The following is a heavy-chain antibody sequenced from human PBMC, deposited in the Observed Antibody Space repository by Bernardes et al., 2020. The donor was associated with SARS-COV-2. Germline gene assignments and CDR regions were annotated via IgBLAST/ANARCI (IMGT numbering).Heavy chain of an antibody. CDR2: IGASGRT. Sequence: GGSLRLSCAASGFTFSSYAMSWVRQAPGKGLDWVSVIGASGRTYYADSVKGRFTISRDDSKNTLYLQMNSLRAEDTAVYYCAKEVSVTDYWGQGTLVTVSS. J-gene: IGHJ4*02. V-gene: IGHV3-23*01. CDR3: AKEVSVTDY. D-gene: IGHD4-17*01. CDR1: GFTFSSYA.